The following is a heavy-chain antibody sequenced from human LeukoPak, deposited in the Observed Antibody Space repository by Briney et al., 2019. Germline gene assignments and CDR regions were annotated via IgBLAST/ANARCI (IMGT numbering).Heavy chain of an antibody. CDR2: IYTSGST. CDR3: ARLSGIAVAGYYYYYYMDV. D-gene: IGHD6-19*01. J-gene: IGHJ6*03. V-gene: IGHV4-61*02. Sequence: SETLSLTCTVSGGSISSGSYYWSWIRQPAGKGLEWIGRIYTSGSTNYNPSLKSRVTISVDTSKNQFSLKLSSVTAADTAVYYCARLSGIAVAGYYYYYYMDVWGKGTTVTISS. CDR1: GGSISSGSYY.